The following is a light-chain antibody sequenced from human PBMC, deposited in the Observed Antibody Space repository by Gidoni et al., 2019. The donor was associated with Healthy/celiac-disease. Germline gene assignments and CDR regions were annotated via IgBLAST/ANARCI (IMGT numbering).Light chain of an antibody. Sequence: DIQMTQSPSTLSASVGDRVTITCRASQSISSWLAWYQQKPGKAPKLLIYKASSLESGVPSRFSGSGSGTEFTLTISSLQPDDFATYYCQQYNSPPLGFGQXTKLEIK. J-gene: IGKJ2*03. CDR1: QSISSW. CDR2: KAS. V-gene: IGKV1-5*03. CDR3: QQYNSPPLG.